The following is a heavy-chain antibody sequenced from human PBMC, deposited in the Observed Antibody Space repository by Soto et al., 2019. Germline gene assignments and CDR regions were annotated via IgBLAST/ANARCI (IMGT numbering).Heavy chain of an antibody. D-gene: IGHD3-3*01. CDR2: ISSSSSTI. CDR1: GFTFSSYS. J-gene: IGHJ6*02. CDR3: ARVFRLGLVPRYDSKGYYGRPV. Sequence: GGSLRLSCAASGFTFSSYSMNWVRQAPGKGLEWVSYISSSSSTIYYADSVKGRFTISRDNAKNSLYLQMNSLRDEDTAVYYCARVFRLGLVPRYDSKGYYGRPVWGQGTTVTVSS. V-gene: IGHV3-48*02.